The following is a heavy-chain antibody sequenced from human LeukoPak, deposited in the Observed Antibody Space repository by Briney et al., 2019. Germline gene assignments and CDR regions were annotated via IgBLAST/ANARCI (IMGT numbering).Heavy chain of an antibody. V-gene: IGHV3-64*01. D-gene: IGHD3-22*01. CDR2: ISNNGGST. Sequence: GGSLRLSCAASGFTFSSYAMHWVRQAPGKGLEYVSTISNNGGSTYYANSVKGRFTISRDNSKNTLYLQMGSLRAEDMAVYYCARSDWSDTSILNYWGQGTLVTVSS. CDR1: GFTFSSYA. CDR3: ARSDWSDTSILNY. J-gene: IGHJ4*02.